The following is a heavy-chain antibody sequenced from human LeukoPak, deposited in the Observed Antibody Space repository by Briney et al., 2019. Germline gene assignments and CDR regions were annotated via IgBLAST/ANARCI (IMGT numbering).Heavy chain of an antibody. V-gene: IGHV3-66*01. CDR3: ARDSQGYSSGWYRWFDP. J-gene: IGHJ5*02. D-gene: IGHD6-19*01. CDR2: IYSGGST. CDR1: GFTVSSNY. Sequence: GASLRVSCAASGFTVSSNYMSWVRQAPGKGLEWVSVIYSGGSTYYADSVKGRFTISRDNSKNTLYLQMNSLRAEDTAVYYCARDSQGYSSGWYRWFDPWGQGTLVTVSS.